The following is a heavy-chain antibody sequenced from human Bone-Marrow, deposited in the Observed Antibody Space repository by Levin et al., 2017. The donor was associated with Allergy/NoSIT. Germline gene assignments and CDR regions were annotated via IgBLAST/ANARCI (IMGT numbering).Heavy chain of an antibody. CDR2: IYYSGST. D-gene: IGHD6-13*01. J-gene: IGHJ6*02. CDR1: GGSISSYY. Sequence: PSETLSLTCTVSGGSISSYYWSWIRQPPGKGLEWIGYIYYSGSTNYNPSLKSRVTISVDTSKNQFSLKLSSVTAADTAVYYCARVGQQLGDYGMDVWGQGTTVTVSS. CDR3: ARVGQQLGDYGMDV. V-gene: IGHV4-59*01.